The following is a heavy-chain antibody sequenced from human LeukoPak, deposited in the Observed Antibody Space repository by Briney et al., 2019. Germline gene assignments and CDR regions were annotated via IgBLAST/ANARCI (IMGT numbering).Heavy chain of an antibody. J-gene: IGHJ4*02. CDR3: ARVRTVAGPPYFDY. V-gene: IGHV1-69*13. D-gene: IGHD6-19*01. CDR2: IIPIFGST. CDR1: GGTFSSYA. Sequence: GASVKVSCKASGGTFSSYAISWVRQAPGQGLEWMGGIIPIFGSTNYAPKFQGRVTITADDSTSTAYMELSSLRSEDTAVYYCARVRTVAGPPYFDYWGQGTLVTVSS.